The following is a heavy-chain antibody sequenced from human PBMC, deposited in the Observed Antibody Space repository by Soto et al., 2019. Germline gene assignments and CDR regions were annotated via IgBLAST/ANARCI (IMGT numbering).Heavy chain of an antibody. V-gene: IGHV3-23*01. Sequence: SCKASGGTFSSYAMSWVRQAPGKGLEWVAAIGGTDGKTYYADSVKGRFTISRDNSENTLYLQMSRLRAEDTAVYFCAKGMFSSSPAAAGSFDYWGQGALVTVS. CDR2: IGGTDGKT. CDR1: GGTFSSYA. D-gene: IGHD3-10*01. CDR3: AKGMFSSSPAAAGSFDY. J-gene: IGHJ4*02.